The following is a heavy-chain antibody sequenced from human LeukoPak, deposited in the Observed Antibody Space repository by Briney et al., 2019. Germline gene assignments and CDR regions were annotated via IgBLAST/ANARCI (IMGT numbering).Heavy chain of an antibody. J-gene: IGHJ4*02. V-gene: IGHV1-24*01. CDR2: FDSEDGET. CDR3: ATDGNLSSGYYKTLDY. D-gene: IGHD3-22*01. CDR1: GYTLTELS. Sequence: GASVKVSCKVSGYTLTELSMHWVRQAPGKGLEWMGGFDSEDGETIYAQKFQGRVTMTEDTSTDTAYMELSSLRSDDTAVYYCATDGNLSSGYYKTLDYWGQGTLVTVSS.